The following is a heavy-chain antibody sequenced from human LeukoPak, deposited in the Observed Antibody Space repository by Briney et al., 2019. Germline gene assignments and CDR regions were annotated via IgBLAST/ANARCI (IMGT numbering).Heavy chain of an antibody. D-gene: IGHD4-23*01. CDR2: ISNSGGT. V-gene: IGHV1-2*02. CDR1: GYTFTGHY. CDR3: AREGRLSGTYYGGGWFDP. J-gene: IGHJ5*02. Sequence: GASVKVSCKTSGYTFTGHYMHWVRQVPGQGLEWMGWISNSGGTNYAQKFQGRVTMTRDTSISTAYMELSWLRSDDTALYYCAREGRLSGTYYGGGWFDPWGQEPLSSSLQ.